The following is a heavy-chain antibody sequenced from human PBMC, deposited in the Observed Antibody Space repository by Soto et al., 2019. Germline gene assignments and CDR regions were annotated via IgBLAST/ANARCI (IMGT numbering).Heavy chain of an antibody. Sequence: GESLRLSCAPSGFTFDDYGMSWVRQAPGKGLERVSVIYTGGSTYYADSVKGRFTFSRDNSKNTLYLQMNSLRAEDTAVYYCARAYGGNPALFDP. CDR1: GFTFDDYG. V-gene: IGHV3-53*01. CDR2: IYTGGST. J-gene: IGHJ5*02. D-gene: IGHD4-17*01. CDR3: ARAYGGNPALFDP.